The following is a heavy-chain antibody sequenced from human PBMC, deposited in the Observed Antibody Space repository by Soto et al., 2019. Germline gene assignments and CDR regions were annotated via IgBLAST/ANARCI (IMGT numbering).Heavy chain of an antibody. V-gene: IGHV1-69*12. CDR3: ARSGGLDRDFNS. J-gene: IGHJ4*02. Sequence: QVQLVQSGAVVKKPGSSVKVSCKASGGTFSSDSFSWVRQAPGQGLEWMGGIIPMFDTPIYAQKFQDRVKITADESTSTAYMQLSSLRSGDTAVYYCARSGGLDRDFNSWGQGSLVTVSS. D-gene: IGHD2-15*01. CDR1: GGTFSSDS. CDR2: IIPMFDTP.